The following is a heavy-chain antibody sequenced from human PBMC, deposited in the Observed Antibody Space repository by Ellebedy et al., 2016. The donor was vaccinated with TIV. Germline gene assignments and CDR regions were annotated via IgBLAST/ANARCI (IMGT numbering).Heavy chain of an antibody. J-gene: IGHJ4*02. D-gene: IGHD3-22*01. CDR2: IIPIFGTA. CDR3: ARLYYYDSSGYPSFDY. CDR1: GGTFSSYA. Sequence: SVKVSXXASGGTFSSYAISWVRQAPGQGLEWMGGIIPIFGTANYAQKFQGRVTITADESTSTAYMELSSLRSEDTAVYYCARLYYYDSSGYPSFDYWGQGTLVTVSS. V-gene: IGHV1-69*13.